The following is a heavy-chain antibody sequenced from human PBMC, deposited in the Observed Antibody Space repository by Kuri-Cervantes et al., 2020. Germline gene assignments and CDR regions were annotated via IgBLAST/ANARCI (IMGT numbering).Heavy chain of an antibody. CDR3: ARDGGTMVRGVIISPWYFDY. J-gene: IGHJ4*02. CDR1: GYTFTSYD. Sequence: VKVSCKASGYTFTSYDIHWVRQATGQGLEWMGWMNPNSGNTGYAQKFQGRVTMTRNTSISTAYMELSSLRSEDTAVYYCARDGGTMVRGVIISPWYFDYWGQRTLVTVSS. D-gene: IGHD3-10*01. V-gene: IGHV1-8*01. CDR2: MNPNSGNT.